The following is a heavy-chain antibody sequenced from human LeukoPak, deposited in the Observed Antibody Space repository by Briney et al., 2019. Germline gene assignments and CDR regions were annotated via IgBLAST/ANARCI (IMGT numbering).Heavy chain of an antibody. CDR3: ARGRGVTAIFGSYNYGMDV. CDR1: GYTFTSYA. J-gene: IGHJ6*02. Sequence: GASVKVSCKASGYTFTSYAMHWVRQAPGQRLEWMGWINAGNGNTKYSQKFQGRVTITRDTSASTAYMELSSLRSEGTAVYYCARGRGVTAIFGSYNYGMDVWGQGPTVTVSS. D-gene: IGHD2-21*02. V-gene: IGHV1-3*01. CDR2: INAGNGNT.